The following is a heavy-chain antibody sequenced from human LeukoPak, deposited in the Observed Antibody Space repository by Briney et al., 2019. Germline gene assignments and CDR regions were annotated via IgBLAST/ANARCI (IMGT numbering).Heavy chain of an antibody. V-gene: IGHV1-8*01. CDR2: MNPNSGNT. D-gene: IGHD2-15*01. Sequence: ASVKVSCKASVYTFTSYDINWVRQAPGQGLEWMGWMNPNSGNTGYAQKFQGRVTMTRNTSISTAYMELSSLRSEDTAVYYCARDKDIVVVVAALRQREMGGFDPWGQGTLVTVSS. CDR3: ARDKDIVVVVAALRQREMGGFDP. CDR1: VYTFTSYD. J-gene: IGHJ5*02.